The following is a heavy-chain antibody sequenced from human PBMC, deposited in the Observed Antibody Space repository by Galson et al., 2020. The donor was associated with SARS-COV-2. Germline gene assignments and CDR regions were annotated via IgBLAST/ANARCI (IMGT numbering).Heavy chain of an antibody. CDR2: ISYDGSNK. J-gene: IGHJ6*02. D-gene: IGHD3-22*01. V-gene: IGHV3-30*18. CDR1: GFTFSSYG. CDR3: AKYTVVVVIGPNEQSYGMDV. Sequence: TGGSLRLSCAASGFTFSSYGMHWVRQAPGKGLEWVAVISYDGSNKYYADSVKGRFTISGDNSKNTLYLQMNSLRAEDTAVYYCAKYTVVVVIGPNEQSYGMDVWGQGTTVTVSS.